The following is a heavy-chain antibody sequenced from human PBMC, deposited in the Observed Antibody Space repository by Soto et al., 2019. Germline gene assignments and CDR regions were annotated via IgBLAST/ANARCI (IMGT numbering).Heavy chain of an antibody. V-gene: IGHV3-21*01. Sequence: EVQLVESGGGLVKPGGSLRLSCAASGFTFSSYSMNWVRQAPGKVLEWVSSISSSSSYIYYADSVKGRFTISRDNAKTSLYLQMNSLRAEDTAVYYCASREMATTNYYYYGMDVWGQGTTVTVSS. J-gene: IGHJ6*02. CDR1: GFTFSSYS. D-gene: IGHD5-12*01. CDR3: ASREMATTNYYYYGMDV. CDR2: ISSSSSYI.